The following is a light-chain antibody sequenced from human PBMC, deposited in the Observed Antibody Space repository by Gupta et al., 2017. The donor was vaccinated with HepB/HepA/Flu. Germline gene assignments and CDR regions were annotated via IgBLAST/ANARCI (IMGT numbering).Light chain of an antibody. Sequence: DIVLTQSPGTLSLSPGQRATLSCRASQTVYNNYLAWYQHRPGQAPRLLVYGASSRATGAPERFSGSGSGTDFTLTISRLEPEDFAVYYCQQYRRSPTFGGGTKVEIK. CDR3: QQYRRSPT. CDR2: GAS. V-gene: IGKV3-20*01. CDR1: QTVYNNY. J-gene: IGKJ4*01.